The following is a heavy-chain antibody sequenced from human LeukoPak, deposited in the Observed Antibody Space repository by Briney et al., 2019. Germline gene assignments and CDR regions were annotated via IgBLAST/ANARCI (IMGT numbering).Heavy chain of an antibody. CDR2: IYYSGRT. V-gene: IGHV4-59*08. J-gene: IGHJ4*02. CDR1: GGSISSYY. CDR3: ARHTTVVPPHYFDY. Sequence: PSETLSLTCTVSGGSISSYYWSWIRQPPGKGLEWIGYIYYSGRTNYNPSLKSRVTISLDTSKNQISLKLSSVTAADTAVYYCARHTTVVPPHYFDYWGQGTLVTVSS. D-gene: IGHD4-23*01.